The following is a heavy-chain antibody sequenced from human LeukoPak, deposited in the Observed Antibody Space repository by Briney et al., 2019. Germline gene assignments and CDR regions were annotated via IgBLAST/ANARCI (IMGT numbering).Heavy chain of an antibody. CDR2: ISGSGGST. CDR3: AKAEDSGYSYGTLDY. CDR1: GFTFSSYA. Sequence: GGSLRLSCAASGFTFSSYAMSWVCQAPGKGLEWVSAISGSGGSTYYADSVKGRFTISRDNSKNTLYLQMNSLRAEDTAVYYCAKAEDSGYSYGTLDYWGQGTLVTVSS. D-gene: IGHD5-18*01. V-gene: IGHV3-23*01. J-gene: IGHJ4*02.